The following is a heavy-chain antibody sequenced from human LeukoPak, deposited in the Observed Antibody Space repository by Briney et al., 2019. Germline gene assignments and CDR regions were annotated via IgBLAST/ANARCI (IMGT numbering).Heavy chain of an antibody. CDR1: AFTFSYCA. CDR3: ARGPKYYYDDSAYYYGYFDY. J-gene: IGHJ4*02. Sequence: GGSLRLSCAASAFTFSYCAMHWVRQAPGKGLEWVAVISYDGSNKYYADSVKGRFTISRDSFKNTLYLQMNSLRSEDTAVYYCARGPKYYYDDSAYYYGYFDYWGQGTLVTVSS. CDR2: ISYDGSNK. V-gene: IGHV3-30-3*01. D-gene: IGHD3-22*01.